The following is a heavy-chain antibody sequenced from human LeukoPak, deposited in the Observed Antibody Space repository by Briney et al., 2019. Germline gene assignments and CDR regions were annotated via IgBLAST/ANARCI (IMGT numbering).Heavy chain of an antibody. V-gene: IGHV3-9*01. D-gene: IGHD3-10*01. Sequence: GGSLRLSCAASGFTFSSYAMHWVRQAPGKGLEWVSGISWNSGSIGYADSVKGRFTISRDNAKNSLYLQMNSLRAEDTALYYCAKDIRRYGSGRTIFDYWGQGTLVTVSS. CDR3: AKDIRRYGSGRTIFDY. J-gene: IGHJ4*02. CDR2: ISWNSGSI. CDR1: GFTFSSYA.